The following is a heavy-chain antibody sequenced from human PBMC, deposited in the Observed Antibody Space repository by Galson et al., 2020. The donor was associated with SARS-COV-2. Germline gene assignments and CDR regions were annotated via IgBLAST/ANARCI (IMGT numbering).Heavy chain of an antibody. Sequence: GGSLRLSCATSGFIFRDYYVTWIRQAPGKGREGVSYISPRSDYTNYANSVTGRFTTSRDNAQKSLYLQMNSLRGDETAVYYFAASHSNFQYPCAFWGQGTLVSVSS. J-gene: IGHJ4*02. V-gene: IGHV3-11*03. CDR3: AASHSNFQYPCAF. D-gene: IGHD4-4*01. CDR2: ISPRSDYT. CDR1: GFIFRDYY.